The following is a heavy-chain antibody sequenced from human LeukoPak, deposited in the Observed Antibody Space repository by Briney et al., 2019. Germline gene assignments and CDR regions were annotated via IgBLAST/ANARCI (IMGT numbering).Heavy chain of an antibody. CDR3: AKGRSGYYYGSRPLDY. V-gene: IGHV3-9*03. Sequence: GGSLRLSCAGSGFTFDDYAMHWVRQAPGKGLEWVSGISWNSGNIGYADSVKGRFIVSRDNAKNSLYLQMNSLRDEDMALYYCAKGRSGYYYGSRPLDYWGQGTLVTVSS. J-gene: IGHJ4*02. CDR2: ISWNSGNI. D-gene: IGHD3-10*01. CDR1: GFTFDDYA.